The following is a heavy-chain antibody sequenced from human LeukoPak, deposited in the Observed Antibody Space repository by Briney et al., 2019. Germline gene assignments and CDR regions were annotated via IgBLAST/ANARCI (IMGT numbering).Heavy chain of an antibody. CDR3: ARDNAGIAVAGTGSN. V-gene: IGHV3-48*03. CDR2: ISSSGSTI. CDR1: GFTFSSYE. J-gene: IGHJ4*02. Sequence: PGGSLRLSYSASGFTFSSYEMNWVRQAPGKGLEWVSYISSSGSTIYYADSVKGRFTISRDNAKNSLYLQMNSLRAEDTAVYYCARDNAGIAVAGTGSNWGQGTLVTVSS. D-gene: IGHD6-19*01.